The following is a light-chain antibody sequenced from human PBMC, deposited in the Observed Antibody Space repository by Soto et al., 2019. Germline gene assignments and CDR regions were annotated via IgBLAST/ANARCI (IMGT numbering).Light chain of an antibody. CDR3: GSYKTRHNYV. CDR1: ISDVGSYNY. CDR2: DVS. J-gene: IGLJ1*01. V-gene: IGLV2-14*03. Sequence: QSALTQPASVSGSPGQSITISCTGTISDVGSYNYVSWYQQYPGKAPKLMIYDVSTRPSGVSDRFSGSKSGNTASLTISGLRAEDEADYYCGSYKTRHNYVFGTATKGTVL.